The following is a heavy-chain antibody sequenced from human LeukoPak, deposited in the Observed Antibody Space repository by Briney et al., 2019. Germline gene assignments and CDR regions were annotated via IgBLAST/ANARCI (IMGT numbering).Heavy chain of an antibody. J-gene: IGHJ4*02. CDR2: IKSKTDGGTT. V-gene: IGHV3-15*01. CDR3: XXXRRXIDY. CDR1: GFTFSNAW. Sequence: GGSLRLSCAASGFTFSNAWMSWVRQAPGKGLEWVGRIKSKTDGGTTDYAAPVKGRFTISRDDSKNTLYLQMNSLKTEDTAVXXXXXXRRXIDYWGQGTLVTVSS.